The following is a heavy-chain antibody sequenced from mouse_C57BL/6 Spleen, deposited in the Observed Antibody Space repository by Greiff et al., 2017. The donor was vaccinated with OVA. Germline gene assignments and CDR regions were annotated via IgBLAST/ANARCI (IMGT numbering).Heavy chain of an antibody. Sequence: QVQLKESGAELVRPGASVTLSCKASGYTFTDYEMHWVKQTPVHGLEWIGAIDPETGGTAYNQKFQGKAILTADKSSSTAYMELRSLTSEDSAVYYCTTETNYWGQGTTLTVSS. D-gene: IGHD2-13*01. J-gene: IGHJ2*01. V-gene: IGHV1-15*01. CDR3: TTETNY. CDR2: IDPETGGT. CDR1: GYTFTDYE.